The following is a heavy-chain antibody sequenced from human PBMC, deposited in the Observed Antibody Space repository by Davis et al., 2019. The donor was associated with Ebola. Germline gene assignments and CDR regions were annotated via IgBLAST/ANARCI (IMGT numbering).Heavy chain of an antibody. V-gene: IGHV1-2*02. CDR1: GYTFTGYY. J-gene: IGHJ4*02. CDR2: INPNSGGT. D-gene: IGHD2-21*02. Sequence: ASVKVSCKASGYTFTGYYMHWVRQAPGQGLEWMGWINPNSGGTNYAQKFQGRVTMTRDTSITTVYMELDNLRSDDTAVYYCGRDGASCVGGVCHGYFDQWGQGTLVTVSS. CDR3: GRDGASCVGGVCHGYFDQ.